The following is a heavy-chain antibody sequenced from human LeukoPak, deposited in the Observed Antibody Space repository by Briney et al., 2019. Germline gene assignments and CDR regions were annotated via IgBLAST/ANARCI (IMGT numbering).Heavy chain of an antibody. CDR2: ISYDGSNK. Sequence: GGSLRLSCAASGFTFSSYGMHWVRQAPGKGLEWVAVISYDGSNKYYADSVKGRFTISRDNSKNTPYLQMNSLRAEDTAVYYCARFSGRVWGQGTLVTVSS. D-gene: IGHD6-19*01. CDR3: ARFSGRV. V-gene: IGHV3-30*03. CDR1: GFTFSSYG. J-gene: IGHJ4*02.